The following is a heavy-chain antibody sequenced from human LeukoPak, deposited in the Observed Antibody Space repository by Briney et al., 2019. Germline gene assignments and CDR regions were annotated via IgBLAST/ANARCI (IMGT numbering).Heavy chain of an antibody. CDR3: ARAPSSYESGNGYPNLGWLDP. Sequence: PSETLSLTCKVSGYPIGLDYYWVWIRQAPGRGLQWIGGFHRGRIQYNSALKIRVTISIDSSKNQFSLRMWPVTAADTAFYFCARAPSSYESGNGYPNLGWLDPWGQGALVTVSS. V-gene: IGHV4-38-2*02. CDR1: GYPIGLDYY. D-gene: IGHD5-24*01. CDR2: FHRGRI. J-gene: IGHJ5*02.